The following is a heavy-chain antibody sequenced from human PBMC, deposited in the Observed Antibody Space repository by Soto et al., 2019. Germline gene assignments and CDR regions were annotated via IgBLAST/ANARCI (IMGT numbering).Heavy chain of an antibody. CDR2: ISGSGSGT. CDR1: GFSFSNYA. J-gene: IGHJ4*02. CDR3: AKATVSFYSFDS. Sequence: VQLLDSGGGLVQPGGSLRLSCVTSGFSFSNYAMSWVRQAPGKGLEGVSTISGSGSGTYFADSVKGRFTISRDHSKNTRFVHMDTLRAEDTAVFFCAKATVSFYSFDSWGQGTLVTVSS. D-gene: IGHD1-1*01. V-gene: IGHV3-23*01.